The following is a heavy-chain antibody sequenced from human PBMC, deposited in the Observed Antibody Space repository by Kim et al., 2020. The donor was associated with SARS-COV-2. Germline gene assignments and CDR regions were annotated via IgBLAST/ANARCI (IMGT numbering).Heavy chain of an antibody. D-gene: IGHD3-22*01. CDR3: ARHPDYYDSSGTRGAVDI. Sequence: KSRVTISVDTSKTQFSLKLSSVTAADTAVYYCARHPDYYDSSGTRGAVDIWGQGTMVTVSS. J-gene: IGHJ3*02. V-gene: IGHV4-59*08.